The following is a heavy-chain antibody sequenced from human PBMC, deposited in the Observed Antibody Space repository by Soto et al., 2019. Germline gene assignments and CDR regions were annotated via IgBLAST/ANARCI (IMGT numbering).Heavy chain of an antibody. D-gene: IGHD2-2*01. V-gene: IGHV4-39*07. CDR3: VIEFCTSCYGPSDYYYGMDV. J-gene: IGHJ6*02. CDR2: IYYSGST. CDR1: GGSISSSTSY. Sequence: SETLSLTCTVSGGSISSSTSYWGWIRQPPGKGLEWIGNIYYSGSTYYNPSLKSRVTISVDTSKNQFSLKLSSVTAADTAVYYFVIEFCTSCYGPSDYYYGMDVWGQGTTVTVSS.